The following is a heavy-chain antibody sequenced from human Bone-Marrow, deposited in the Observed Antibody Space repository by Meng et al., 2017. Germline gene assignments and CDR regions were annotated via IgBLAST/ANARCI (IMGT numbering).Heavy chain of an antibody. Sequence: ASVQVSCKASGYTFTSYGISWVRQAPGQGLEWMGRINPKSGDTHYAQRFQGRVTMTGDTSISTAYMELSGLRSDDTAMYYCARDEDITAAGKLFGDYWGQGTLVTVSS. V-gene: IGHV1-2*06. D-gene: IGHD6-13*01. CDR1: GYTFTSYG. CDR2: INPKSGDT. J-gene: IGHJ4*02. CDR3: ARDEDITAAGKLFGDY.